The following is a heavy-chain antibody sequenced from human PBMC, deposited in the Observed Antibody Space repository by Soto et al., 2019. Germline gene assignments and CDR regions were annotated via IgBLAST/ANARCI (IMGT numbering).Heavy chain of an antibody. CDR2: IYYSGST. V-gene: IGHV4-39*01. Sequence: PSETLSLTCTVSGGSISSNKYYWGWIRQPPGKGLEWIGSIYYSGSTYYNPSLESRVTISVDTSKNQFSLKLSSVTAADTAVYYCARHSDCSGGSCYSEYLAIGNWFDPWGQGTLVTVSS. J-gene: IGHJ5*02. CDR3: ARHSDCSGGSCYSEYLAIGNWFDP. CDR1: GGSISSNKYY. D-gene: IGHD2-15*01.